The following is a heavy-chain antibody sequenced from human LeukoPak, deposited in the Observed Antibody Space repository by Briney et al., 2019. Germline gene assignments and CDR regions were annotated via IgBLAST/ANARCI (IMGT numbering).Heavy chain of an antibody. CDR2: IGGGGGSGGST. Sequence: GGSLRLSCAASGFTFSTYAMTWVRQAPGKGLEWVSAIGGGGGSGGSTYYADSVKGRFTISRDNSKNTLYLQMNSLRAEDTAVYYCAKGLQWELPCDYWGQGTLVTVSS. D-gene: IGHD1-26*01. CDR3: AKGLQWELPCDY. J-gene: IGHJ4*02. CDR1: GFTFSTYA. V-gene: IGHV3-23*01.